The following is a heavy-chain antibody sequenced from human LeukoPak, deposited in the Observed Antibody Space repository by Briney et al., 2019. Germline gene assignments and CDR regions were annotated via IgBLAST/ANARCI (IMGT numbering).Heavy chain of an antibody. J-gene: IGHJ5*02. CDR2: ISDYNGNT. CDR1: GYSFTSYG. Sequence: ESSVKVSCKGSGYSFTSYGISWVRQAPGQGLEWMGWISDYNGNTNYAQKLQGRVSMTTYTSTSTAYMELRSPRSADTAVYYCAQPAYGEWCAPWGEGNLVTVS. CDR3: AQPAYGEWCAP. D-gene: IGHD4-17*01. V-gene: IGHV1-18*04.